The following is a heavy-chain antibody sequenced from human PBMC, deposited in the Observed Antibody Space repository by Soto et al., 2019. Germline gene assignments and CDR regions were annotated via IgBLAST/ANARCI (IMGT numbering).Heavy chain of an antibody. V-gene: IGHV3-23*01. CDR1: GFTFSSYA. D-gene: IGHD2-2*01. CDR2: ITASGDTT. CDR3: AKVRPLRDCTRTSCLGAFDI. J-gene: IGHJ3*02. Sequence: EVQLLESGGGLVQPGGSLRLSCAASGFTFSSYAMSWVRKAPGKGLEWDSAITASGDTTYYADYVKGGFTISRDKSKSMMYLQMNSLRDEDTAVYYCAKVRPLRDCTRTSCLGAFDIWGQGTMVTVSS.